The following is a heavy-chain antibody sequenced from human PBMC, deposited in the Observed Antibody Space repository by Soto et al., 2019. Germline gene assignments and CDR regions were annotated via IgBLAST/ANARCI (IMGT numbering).Heavy chain of an antibody. Sequence: PGKGLEWVSLISSSGDSTYYADSVKGRFTISRDNSKNILYLQMNSLRAEDTAVYYCAKDSTVTYWGQGTLVTVSS. V-gene: IGHV3-23*01. D-gene: IGHD4-17*01. J-gene: IGHJ4*02. CDR2: ISSSGDST. CDR3: AKDSTVTY.